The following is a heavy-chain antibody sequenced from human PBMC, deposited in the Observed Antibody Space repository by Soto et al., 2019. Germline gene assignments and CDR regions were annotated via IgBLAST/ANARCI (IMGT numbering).Heavy chain of an antibody. CDR2: INQGGSET. CDR3: LRIFPYGGSHCDMNC. Sequence: RSLLVACSASGFTCSSYWMTWVRQAAGKGMEWVANINQGGSETYYVDSVKGRFTISRDNAKNSLYLQMNSLRAEDTAIYYCLRIFPYGGSHCDMNCWRQGPTVTVTS. D-gene: IGHD1-26*01. V-gene: IGHV3-7*01. CDR1: GFTCSSYW. J-gene: IGHJ6*02.